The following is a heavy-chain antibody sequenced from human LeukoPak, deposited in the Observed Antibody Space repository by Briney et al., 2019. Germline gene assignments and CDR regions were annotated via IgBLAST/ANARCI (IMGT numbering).Heavy chain of an antibody. V-gene: IGHV3-23*01. Sequence: GGSLRLPCEVSGLIFINYAMSWVRQAPGKGLEWVSAIDGSGNNIYYADSVKGRFTISRDNSKNSLYLQMNSLRTEDTALYYCARQVPPDCSGGSCYDHDAFDIWGQGTMVTVSS. CDR2: IDGSGNNI. D-gene: IGHD2-15*01. J-gene: IGHJ3*02. CDR1: GLIFINYA. CDR3: ARQVPPDCSGGSCYDHDAFDI.